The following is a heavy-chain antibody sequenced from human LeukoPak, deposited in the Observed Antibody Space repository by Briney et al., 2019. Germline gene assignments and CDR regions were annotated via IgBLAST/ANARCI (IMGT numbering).Heavy chain of an antibody. J-gene: IGHJ4*02. CDR2: ISHEGSAK. CDR3: AKIQVPRVSAQNDY. CDR1: GFTFCNYG. V-gene: IGHV3-30*18. Sequence: GRSLRLSCAASGFTFCNYGMHWVRQAPGKGLEWVAFISHEGSAKFYADSVEGRFTISRDNSKNTLNLQMNSLRAEDTAMYYCAKIQVPRVSAQNDYWGQGTLVTVSS. D-gene: IGHD6-13*01.